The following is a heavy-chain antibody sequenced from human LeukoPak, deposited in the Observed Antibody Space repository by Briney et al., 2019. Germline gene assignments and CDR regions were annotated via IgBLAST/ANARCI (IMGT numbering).Heavy chain of an antibody. CDR1: GDPISDYC. CDR2: IYGNGST. Sequence: SETLSLTCTVSGDPISDYCWTWIRQPAGKGLEWIGRIYGNGSTNYNPSLKSRVAMSIDTSRMQFSLKLRSVTAADTAVYYCARVGEWLFDIDVWGKGTTVIVSS. V-gene: IGHV4-4*07. J-gene: IGHJ6*03. CDR3: ARVGEWLFDIDV. D-gene: IGHD3-16*01.